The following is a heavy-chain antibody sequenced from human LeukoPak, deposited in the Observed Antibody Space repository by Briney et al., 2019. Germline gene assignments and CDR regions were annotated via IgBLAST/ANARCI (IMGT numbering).Heavy chain of an antibody. CDR3: ARGKNDCSSTSCYTFDY. D-gene: IGHD2-2*02. V-gene: IGHV4-59*01. Sequence: SETLSLTCTVSGGSISSYYWSWIRQPPGKGLEWIGYIYYSGSTNYNPSLKSRVTISVDTSKNQFSLQLSSVTAADTAVYYCARGKNDCSSTSCYTFDYWGQGTLVTVSS. J-gene: IGHJ4*02. CDR2: IYYSGST. CDR1: GGSISSYY.